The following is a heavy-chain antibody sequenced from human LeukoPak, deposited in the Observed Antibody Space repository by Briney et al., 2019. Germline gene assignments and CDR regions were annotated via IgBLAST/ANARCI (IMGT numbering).Heavy chain of an antibody. CDR2: IYYTGIT. CDR1: GGSVNSGTYY. CDR3: ARDSGSYPHWFAP. Sequence: SETLSLTCTVSGGSVNSGTYYWSWVRQPPGKGLEWIGYIYYTGITNYNPSLKSRVTISVDTSKKQFSLKLTSVTAADTAVYYCARDSGSYPHWFAPWGQGTLVTVSS. V-gene: IGHV4-61*01. J-gene: IGHJ5*02. D-gene: IGHD1-26*01.